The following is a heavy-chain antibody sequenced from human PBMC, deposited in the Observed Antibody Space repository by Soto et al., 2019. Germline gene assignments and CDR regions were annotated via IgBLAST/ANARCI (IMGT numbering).Heavy chain of an antibody. CDR1: GGTFSSYA. CDR2: IIPIFGTA. Sequence: ASVKVSCKASGGTFSSYAISWVRQAPGQGLEWMGGIIPIFGTANYAQKFQGRVTITADESTSTAYMELSSLRSEDTAVYYCADGAYCGGDCSWYAFDIWGQGTMVTVSS. J-gene: IGHJ3*02. D-gene: IGHD2-21*02. CDR3: ADGAYCGGDCSWYAFDI. V-gene: IGHV1-69*13.